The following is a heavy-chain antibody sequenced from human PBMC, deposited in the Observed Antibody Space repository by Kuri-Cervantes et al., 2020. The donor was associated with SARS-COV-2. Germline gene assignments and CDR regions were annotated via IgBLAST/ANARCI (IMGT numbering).Heavy chain of an antibody. J-gene: IGHJ3*02. D-gene: IGHD3-10*01. Sequence: GESLKISCKGSGYSFTSYWIGWVRQMPGKGLEWMGIIYPGDSDTRYSPSFQGHVAISADKSISTAYLQWSSLKASDTAMYYCARHRAYGPDAFDIWGQGTMVTVSS. CDR2: IYPGDSDT. CDR3: ARHRAYGPDAFDI. V-gene: IGHV5-51*01. CDR1: GYSFTSYW.